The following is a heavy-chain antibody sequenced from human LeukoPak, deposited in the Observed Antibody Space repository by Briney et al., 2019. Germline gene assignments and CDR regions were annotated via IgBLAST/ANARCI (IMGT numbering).Heavy chain of an antibody. J-gene: IGHJ4*02. CDR3: AREGVVVPAALDY. Sequence: ASVKVSCKASGYTFTSYYMHWVRQAPGQGLEWMGIINPGGGSTSYAQKFQGRVTMTRDASTSTVYTELSSLRSEDTAVYYCAREGVVVPAALDYWGQRTLVTVSS. V-gene: IGHV1-46*01. CDR1: GYTFTSYY. D-gene: IGHD2-2*01. CDR2: INPGGGST.